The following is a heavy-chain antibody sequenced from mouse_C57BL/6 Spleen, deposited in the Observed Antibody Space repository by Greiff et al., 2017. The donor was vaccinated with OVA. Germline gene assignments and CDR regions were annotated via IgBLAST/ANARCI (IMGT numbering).Heavy chain of an antibody. D-gene: IGHD1-1*01. Sequence: LVESGAELVRPGASVTLSCKASGYTFTDYEMHWVKQTPVHGLEWIGAIDPETGGTAYNQKFKGKAILTADKSSSTAYMELRSLTSEDSAVYYCRIYYYGSSLMDYWGQGTSVTVSS. CDR2: IDPETGGT. J-gene: IGHJ4*01. CDR1: GYTFTDYE. CDR3: RIYYYGSSLMDY. V-gene: IGHV1-15*01.